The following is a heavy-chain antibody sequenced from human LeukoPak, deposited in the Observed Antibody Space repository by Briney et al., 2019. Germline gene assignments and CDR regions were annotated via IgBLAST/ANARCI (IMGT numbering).Heavy chain of an antibody. CDR1: GYTFTSYG. Sequence: ASVKVSCKASGYTFTSYGISWVRQAPGQGLEWMGWVSAYNGNTNYAQKLQGKVTMTTDTSTSTAYMELRSLRSDDTAVYYCAREVPAANVDYWGQGTLVTVSS. CDR2: VSAYNGNT. D-gene: IGHD2-2*01. V-gene: IGHV1-18*01. CDR3: AREVPAANVDY. J-gene: IGHJ4*02.